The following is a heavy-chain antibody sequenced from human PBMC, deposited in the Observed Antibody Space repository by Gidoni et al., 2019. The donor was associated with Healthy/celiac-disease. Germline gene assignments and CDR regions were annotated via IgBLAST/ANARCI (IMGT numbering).Heavy chain of an antibody. CDR3: ARLPIVLMFVTHFDI. Sequence: QVQLQQWGAGLLTPSETLSLTCAVYGGSFSGYYWSWIRQPPGKGLEWIGEINHSGSTNYNPSLKSRVTISVDTSKNQFSLKLSSVTAADTAVYYCARLPIVLMFVTHFDIWGQGTMVTVSS. CDR2: INHSGST. V-gene: IGHV4-34*01. CDR1: GGSFSGYY. D-gene: IGHD2-8*01. J-gene: IGHJ3*02.